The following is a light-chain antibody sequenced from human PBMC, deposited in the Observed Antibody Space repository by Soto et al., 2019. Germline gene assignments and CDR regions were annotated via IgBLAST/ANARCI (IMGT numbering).Light chain of an antibody. J-gene: IGLJ1*01. Sequence: QSALTQPASVSGSPGQSITISCTGTSSDVGGYNYVSWYQQHPGKAPKLMIYEVSNRPSGVSYRFSGSKSGNTASLTISGLQAEDEVDYYCSSYTTSSTLGVFGTGTKVTVL. CDR1: SSDVGGYNY. V-gene: IGLV2-14*01. CDR3: SSYTTSSTLGV. CDR2: EVS.